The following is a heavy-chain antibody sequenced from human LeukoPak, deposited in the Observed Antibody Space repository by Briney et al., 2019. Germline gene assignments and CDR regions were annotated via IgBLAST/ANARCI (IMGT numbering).Heavy chain of an antibody. D-gene: IGHD3-22*01. CDR1: GFTFSTYE. V-gene: IGHV3-21*01. CDR2: ISSSSSYI. J-gene: IGHJ5*02. Sequence: GGSLRLSCAASGFTFSTYEMNWVRQAPGKGLEWVSSISSSSSYIYYADSVKGRFTISRDNAKNSLYLQMNSLRAEDTAVYYCARVLVYYDSSGYHNWFDPWGQGTLVTVSS. CDR3: ARVLVYYDSSGYHNWFDP.